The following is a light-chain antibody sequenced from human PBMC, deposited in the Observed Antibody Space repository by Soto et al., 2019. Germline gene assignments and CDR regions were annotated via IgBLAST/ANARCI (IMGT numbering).Light chain of an antibody. CDR3: ETWDSNTRV. J-gene: IGLJ3*02. V-gene: IGLV4-60*02. CDR1: SGHSSYI. CDR2: LEGSGSY. Sequence: QSVLTQSSSASASLGSSVKLTCTLSSGHSSYIIAWHQQQPGKAPRYLMKLEGSGSYNKGSGVPDRFSGSSSGADRYLTISILHFEDEADYYCETWDSNTRVFGGGTKLTVL.